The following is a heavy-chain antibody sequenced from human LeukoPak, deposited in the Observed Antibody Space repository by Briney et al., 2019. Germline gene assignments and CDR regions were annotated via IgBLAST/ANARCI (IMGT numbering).Heavy chain of an antibody. D-gene: IGHD6-19*01. Sequence: GASVKVSCKASGYTFTSYDINWVRQATGQGLEWMGWMNPNSGNTGYAQKFQGRVTMTRNTSISTAYMELSSLRSDDTAVYYCARAGDSSGWPFDYWGQGTLVTVSS. CDR3: ARAGDSSGWPFDY. J-gene: IGHJ4*02. CDR2: MNPNSGNT. V-gene: IGHV1-8*01. CDR1: GYTFTSYD.